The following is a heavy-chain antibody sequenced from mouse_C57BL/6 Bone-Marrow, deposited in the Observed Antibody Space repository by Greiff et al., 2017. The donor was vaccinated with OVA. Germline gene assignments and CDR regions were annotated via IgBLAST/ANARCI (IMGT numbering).Heavy chain of an antibody. CDR3: ARFRGRTTVVPYYFDY. V-gene: IGHV1-81*01. Sequence: QVQLQQSGAELARPGASVKLSCKASGYTFTSYGISWVKQRTGQGLEWIGEIYPRSGNTYYNEKFKGKATLTADESSSTAYMELRSLTSEDSAVYFCARFRGRTTVVPYYFDYWGQGTTLTVSS. CDR2: IYPRSGNT. J-gene: IGHJ2*01. CDR1: GYTFTSYG. D-gene: IGHD1-1*01.